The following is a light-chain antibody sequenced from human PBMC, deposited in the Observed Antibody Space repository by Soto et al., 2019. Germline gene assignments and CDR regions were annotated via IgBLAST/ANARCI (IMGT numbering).Light chain of an antibody. V-gene: IGKV3-20*01. Sequence: SVLTQSPGTLALPPGERTTLSCRASQSVSNNYLAWYQQKPGQASRILIYGASNRATGIPDRFSGSGSGTDFTLTISRLEPEDFAVYYCQQYGSSGTFGQGTKVDIK. CDR1: QSVSNNY. CDR3: QQYGSSGT. CDR2: GAS. J-gene: IGKJ1*01.